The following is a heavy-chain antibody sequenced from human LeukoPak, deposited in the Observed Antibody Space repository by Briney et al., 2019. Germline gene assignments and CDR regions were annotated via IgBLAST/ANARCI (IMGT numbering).Heavy chain of an antibody. J-gene: IGHJ4*02. V-gene: IGHV5-51*01. CDR3: ARPYYGSGSYYPYVY. CDR1: GYNFPTYW. Sequence: ESLKISCKGSGYNFPTYWIGWVRQMPGKGLEWMGIIYPGDSDTRYSPSFQGQVTISADKSISTAYLQWSSLKASDTAMYYCARPYYGSGSYYPYVYWGQGTLVTVSS. D-gene: IGHD3-10*01. CDR2: IYPGDSDT.